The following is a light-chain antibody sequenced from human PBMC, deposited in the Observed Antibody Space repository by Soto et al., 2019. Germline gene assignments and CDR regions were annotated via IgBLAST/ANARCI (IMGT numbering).Light chain of an antibody. Sequence: DIQMTQSPPTLSTFVGDSVAITCRASQTISNFLAWYQQKPGKAPKLLFYRASNLEGGVPSRFSGGGSGTEFTLTINSLQPDDSATYYCQQYKSYPWTFGQGTKVDIK. J-gene: IGKJ1*01. CDR1: QTISNF. CDR2: RAS. CDR3: QQYKSYPWT. V-gene: IGKV1-5*03.